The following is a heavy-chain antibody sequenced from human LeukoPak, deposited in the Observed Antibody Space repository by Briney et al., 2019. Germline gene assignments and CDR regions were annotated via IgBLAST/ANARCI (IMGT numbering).Heavy chain of an antibody. J-gene: IGHJ4*02. V-gene: IGHV3-74*01. CDR2: INTDGSST. CDR1: GFTLSNFW. D-gene: IGHD6-13*01. Sequence: GGSLRLSCSASGFTLSNFWIHWVRQAPGKGLVWASRINTDGSSTNYADSVKGRFAVSRDNAKNTLYLQMNSLRVEDTAVYYCASWAGTASGFSGPFDWWGQGTLVTVSS. CDR3: ASWAGTASGFSGPFDW.